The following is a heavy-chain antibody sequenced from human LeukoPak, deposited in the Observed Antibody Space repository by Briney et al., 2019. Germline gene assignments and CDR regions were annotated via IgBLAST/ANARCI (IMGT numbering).Heavy chain of an antibody. CDR1: GGSISSGSYY. D-gene: IGHD3-22*01. CDR3: AREHLYYYDSSGYWVY. V-gene: IGHV4-61*02. Sequence: PSETLSLTCTVSGGSISSGSYYWSWIRQPGGKGLEWIVRIYTSGSTNYNPSLKSRFTISVDTSKNQFSLKLSSVTAADTAVYYCAREHLYYYDSSGYWVYWGQGTLVTVSS. CDR2: IYTSGST. J-gene: IGHJ4*02.